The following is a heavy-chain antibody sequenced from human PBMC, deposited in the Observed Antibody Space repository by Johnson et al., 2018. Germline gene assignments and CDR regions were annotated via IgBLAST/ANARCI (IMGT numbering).Heavy chain of an antibody. CDR2: IIPIFGTT. V-gene: IGHV1-69*01. D-gene: IGHD3-10*01. CDR1: GVTISSNA. J-gene: IGHJ3*02. CDR3: AIDMGSYYGFDI. Sequence: QERLRESGAEVKKPGSSVKVSCMASGVTISSNAISWVRQAPGQGLEWLGVIIPIFGTTFYAQQLQGRVTIIADESTNTASMELSSLRSEDTAPYYCAIDMGSYYGFDIWGQGTMVTVFS.